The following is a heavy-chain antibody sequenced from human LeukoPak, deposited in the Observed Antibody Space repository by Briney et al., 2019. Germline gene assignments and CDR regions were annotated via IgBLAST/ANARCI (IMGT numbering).Heavy chain of an antibody. Sequence: GSLSLSCAASGFTFSSYAMSWVRPAPGKGLEWVSAITGNGGTTYYADSVKGRFTISRDNSRNTVYLQMNSLRAEDTAVYYCANDLGWIQLNLGRGQGTLVTVSS. CDR2: ITGNGGTT. D-gene: IGHD5-18*01. V-gene: IGHV3-23*01. J-gene: IGHJ4*02. CDR1: GFTFSSYA. CDR3: ANDLGWIQLNLG.